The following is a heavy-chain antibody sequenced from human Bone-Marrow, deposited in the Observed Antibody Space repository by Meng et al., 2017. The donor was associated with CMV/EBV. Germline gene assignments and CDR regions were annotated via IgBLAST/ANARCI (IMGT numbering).Heavy chain of an antibody. CDR2: ISAYNGNT. CDR1: GYTFPSYG. D-gene: IGHD3-3*01. Sequence: ASVKVSCKASGYTFPSYGISWVRQAPGQGLEWMGWISAYNGNTNYAQKLQGRVTMTTDTSTSTAYMELSSLRSEDTAVYYCARDVTIFGVVIIGNWFDPWGQGTLVTVSS. J-gene: IGHJ5*02. V-gene: IGHV1-18*01. CDR3: ARDVTIFGVVIIGNWFDP.